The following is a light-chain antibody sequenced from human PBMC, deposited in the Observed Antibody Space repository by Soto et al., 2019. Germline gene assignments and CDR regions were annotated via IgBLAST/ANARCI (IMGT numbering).Light chain of an antibody. CDR2: GAS. J-gene: IGKJ4*01. CDR1: QSVSSN. Sequence: EIVMTQSPATLSVSPGERATLSCRASQSVSSNLAWYQQKPAQAPRLLIYGASTSATGIPARFSGSGSGTEFTLTISSLQSEDFAVYYCQQYHNWPPLTFGGGTKVEIK. CDR3: QQYHNWPPLT. V-gene: IGKV3-15*01.